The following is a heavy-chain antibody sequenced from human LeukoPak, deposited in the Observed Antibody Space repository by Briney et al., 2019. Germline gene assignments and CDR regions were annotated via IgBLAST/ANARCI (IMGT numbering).Heavy chain of an antibody. Sequence: SETPSLTCTVPRGSLSSYYWSWIRQPPAKGLEWVGRIYTNVNTNCNDSLKSRVAMSVDTSNNQFSLKLISVNAADTAVYYCAIDRAPYDFWSGYLNYYYYMDVWGEGTTVTVSS. V-gene: IGHV4-4*07. CDR1: RGSLSSYY. D-gene: IGHD3-3*01. J-gene: IGHJ6*03. CDR2: IYTNVNT. CDR3: AIDRAPYDFWSGYLNYYYYMDV.